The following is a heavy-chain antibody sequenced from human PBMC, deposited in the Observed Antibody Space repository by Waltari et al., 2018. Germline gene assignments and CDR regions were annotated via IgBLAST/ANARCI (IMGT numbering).Heavy chain of an antibody. D-gene: IGHD1-1*01. V-gene: IGHV3-11*04. J-gene: IGHJ4*02. Sequence: QVQLVESGGGWVKPGGSLRLSCAASGFPFRDYDMSWIRPAPGEGLEWVSYISSSGSTIYYADSVKGRFTISRDNAKNSLYLQMNSLRAEDTAVYYCARVSGTNVADRRYYFDYWGQGTLVTVSS. CDR3: ARVSGTNVADRRYYFDY. CDR2: ISSSGSTI. CDR1: GFPFRDYD.